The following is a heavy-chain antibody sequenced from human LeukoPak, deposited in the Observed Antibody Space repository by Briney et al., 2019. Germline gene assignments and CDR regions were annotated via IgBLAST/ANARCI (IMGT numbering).Heavy chain of an antibody. J-gene: IGHJ4*02. CDR2: ISGSGGST. CDR1: GFTFSSYA. CDR3: AKALEAQTTVTTFDY. V-gene: IGHV3-23*01. D-gene: IGHD4-17*01. Sequence: GGSLRLSCAASGFTFSSYAMSWVRQAPGKGLEWASAISGSGGSTYYADSVKGRFTISRDNSKNTLYLQMNSLRAEDTAVYYCAKALEAQTTVTTFDYWGQGTLVTVSS.